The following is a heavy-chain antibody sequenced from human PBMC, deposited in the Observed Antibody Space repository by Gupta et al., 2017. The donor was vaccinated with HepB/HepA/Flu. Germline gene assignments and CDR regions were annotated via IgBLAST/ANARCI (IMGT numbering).Heavy chain of an antibody. V-gene: IGHV3-23*01. CDR1: GFTFSTYA. J-gene: IGHJ2*01. CDR3: AKAYGDWGWAKYFDL. D-gene: IGHD7-27*01. CDR2: IGGSGRST. Sequence: EVQLLESGGDLVQPGGSLRLSCVASGFTFSTYAMSWVRQAPGERLEWVSAIGGSGRSTYYADSVKGRFTVSRDNSKSTVYLQMNSLRVEDTATYYCAKAYGDWGWAKYFDLWGRGTLVTVSS.